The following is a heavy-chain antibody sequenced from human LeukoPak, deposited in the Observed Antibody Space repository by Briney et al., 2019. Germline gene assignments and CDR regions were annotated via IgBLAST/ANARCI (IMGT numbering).Heavy chain of an antibody. CDR3: ARAVEIVGATTYEYYYYYYYMDV. V-gene: IGHV3-48*03. J-gene: IGHJ6*03. D-gene: IGHD1-26*01. CDR2: ISSSGSTI. Sequence: GGSLRLSCAASGFTFSSYEMNWVRQAPGKGLEWVSYISSSGSTIYYADSVKGRFTISRDNAKNSLYLQMNSLRAEDTAVYYCARAVEIVGATTYEYYYYYYYMDVWGKGTTVIVSS. CDR1: GFTFSSYE.